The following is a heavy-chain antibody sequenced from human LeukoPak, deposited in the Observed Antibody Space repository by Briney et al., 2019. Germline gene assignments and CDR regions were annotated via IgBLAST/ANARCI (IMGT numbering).Heavy chain of an antibody. J-gene: IGHJ4*02. Sequence: SETLSLTCTVSGGSISNFYWSWIRQPPGKGLEWIGYIYYSGSTNYNPSLKSRVTISVDASKNQFSLKLSSVTAADTAVYYCASIDQVETTMGGYYFDYWGQGTLVTVSS. CDR2: IYYSGST. V-gene: IGHV4-59*01. CDR3: ASIDQVETTMGGYYFDY. CDR1: GGSISNFY. D-gene: IGHD5-18*01.